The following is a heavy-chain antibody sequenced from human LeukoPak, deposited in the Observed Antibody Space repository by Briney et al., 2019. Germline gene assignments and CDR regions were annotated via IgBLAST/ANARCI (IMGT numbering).Heavy chain of an antibody. CDR1: GFTFSTYW. CDR3: ARTDLRGRSYDWLLRGEFDY. J-gene: IGHJ4*02. Sequence: QPGGSLRLSCAASGFTFSTYWMNWVRQAPGKGLEWVANINQDGSEKYYVDSVKGRFTISRDNAKNSLYLQLNSLRAEDTALYYCARTDLRGRSYDWLLRGEFDYWGQGTLVTVSS. D-gene: IGHD3-9*01. V-gene: IGHV3-7*01. CDR2: INQDGSEK.